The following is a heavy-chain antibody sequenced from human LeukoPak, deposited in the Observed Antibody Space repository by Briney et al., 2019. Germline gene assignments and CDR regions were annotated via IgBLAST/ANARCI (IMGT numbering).Heavy chain of an antibody. J-gene: IGHJ4*02. CDR1: GLSLRTSGVG. V-gene: IGHV2-5*01. D-gene: IGHD6-13*01. Sequence: SGPTLVNPTETLSLNCTLSGLSLRTSGVGVGWIRQSPGKALEWLALIYWNDDKRYSPSLKSRLTITKDTSKNQVVVTISHIAPVIPATYYCALRYSSRCFDYGGQGTLVTVSS. CDR2: IYWNDDK. CDR3: ALRYSSRCFDY.